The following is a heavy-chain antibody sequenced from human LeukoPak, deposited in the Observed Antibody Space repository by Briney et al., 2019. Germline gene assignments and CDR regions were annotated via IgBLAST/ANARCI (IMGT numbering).Heavy chain of an antibody. D-gene: IGHD3-9*01. J-gene: IGHJ4*02. Sequence: ASVKVSCKASGYTFTSYGISWVRQAPGQGLEWMGWISAYNGNTNYAQKLQGRVTMTTDTSTSTAYMELRSLRSDDTAVYYCARDGEDYDILTGAGIDYFDCWGQGTLVTVSS. V-gene: IGHV1-18*01. CDR2: ISAYNGNT. CDR3: ARDGEDYDILTGAGIDYFDC. CDR1: GYTFTSYG.